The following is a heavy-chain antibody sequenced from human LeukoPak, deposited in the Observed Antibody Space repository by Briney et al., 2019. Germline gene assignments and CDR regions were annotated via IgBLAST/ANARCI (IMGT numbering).Heavy chain of an antibody. CDR3: ARTYSSSWYVGWFDP. CDR2: INDSGTT. J-gene: IGHJ5*02. V-gene: IGHV4-34*01. Sequence: SETLSLTCAVYGETFSGFSWTWIRQPPGKGLEWIGEINDSGTTKYNPSLKSRVTISVDTSKNQFSLKLTPVTAADTAVYYCARTYSSSWYVGWFDPWGQGTLVTVSS. D-gene: IGHD6-13*01. CDR1: GETFSGFS.